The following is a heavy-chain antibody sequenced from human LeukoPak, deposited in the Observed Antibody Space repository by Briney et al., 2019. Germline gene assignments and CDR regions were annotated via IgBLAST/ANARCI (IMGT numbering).Heavy chain of an antibody. CDR3: AREEGGSGSSYFYYMDV. Sequence: SETLSLTCTGSGGSISSYVWNWLRQPPGKGLEWLGYIDYSGSTNYNPSLKSRVTILVDTYKNHFSLKLSSLTAADTAVYYCAREEGGSGSSYFYYMDVWGIGTTVTVSS. CDR1: GGSISSYV. J-gene: IGHJ6*03. D-gene: IGHD3-10*01. V-gene: IGHV4-59*01. CDR2: IDYSGST.